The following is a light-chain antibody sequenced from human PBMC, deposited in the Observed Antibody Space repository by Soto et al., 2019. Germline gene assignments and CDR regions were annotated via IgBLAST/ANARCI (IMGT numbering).Light chain of an antibody. V-gene: IGKV1-39*01. CDR3: QQSYSSPPT. CDR1: KSISSW. Sequence: DIQMTQSTSSLSASVGGRVTITARASKSISSWLAWYQQKPGKAPKLLIFAASSWQSGVPERFSGSRSGPDFTLTISSLQPEDFATYYCQQSYSSPPTFGQGSMVDIK. CDR2: AAS. J-gene: IGKJ1*01.